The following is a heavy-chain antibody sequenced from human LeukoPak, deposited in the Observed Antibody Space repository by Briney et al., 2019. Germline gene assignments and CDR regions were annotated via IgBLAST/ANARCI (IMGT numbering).Heavy chain of an antibody. J-gene: IGHJ4*02. CDR3: ARCSSSNWDFDS. V-gene: IGHV4-59*01. Sequence: PSETLSHTCTVSGGSITSYYWSWIRQPPGMGLEWIESVDYNGNTNYNPSLKSRVTISVDTSKNQFSLRLSSVTAADTAVYYCARCSSSNWDFDSWGQGTLVTVSS. CDR1: GGSITSYY. CDR2: VDYNGNT. D-gene: IGHD6-13*01.